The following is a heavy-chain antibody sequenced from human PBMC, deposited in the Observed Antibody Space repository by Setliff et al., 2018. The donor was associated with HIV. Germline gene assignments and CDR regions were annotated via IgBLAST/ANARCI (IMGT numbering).Heavy chain of an antibody. CDR1: GYTFSDHY. V-gene: IGHV1-2*02. CDR2: INPRSGVT. Sequence: ASVKVSCKSSGYTFSDHYIHWVRQAPGQGLQWMGWINPRSGVTKYAQKFQGRFIMTTDTTINTLYMELERLTSDDMALYYCARDSGTNDHFLSPYYGALDFWGLGTLVTVSS. D-gene: IGHD3-3*02. J-gene: IGHJ4*02. CDR3: ARDSGTNDHFLSPYYGALDF.